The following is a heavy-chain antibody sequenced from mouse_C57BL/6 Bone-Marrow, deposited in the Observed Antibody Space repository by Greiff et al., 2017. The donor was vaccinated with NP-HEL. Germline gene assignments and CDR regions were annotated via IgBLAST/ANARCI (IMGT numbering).Heavy chain of an antibody. CDR1: GFTFSSYA. V-gene: IGHV5-9-1*02. D-gene: IGHD1-1*01. CDR3: TRGGLRYFDY. Sequence: LQQSGEGLVKPGGSLKLSCAASGFTFSSYAMSWVRQTPEKRLEWVAYISSGGDYIYYADTVKGRFTISRDNARNTLYLQMSSLKSEDTAMYYCTRGGLRYFDYWGQGTTLTVSS. J-gene: IGHJ2*01. CDR2: ISSGGDYI.